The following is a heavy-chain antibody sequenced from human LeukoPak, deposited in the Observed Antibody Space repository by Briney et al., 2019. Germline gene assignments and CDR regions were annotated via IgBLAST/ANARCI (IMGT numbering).Heavy chain of an antibody. CDR2: ISWNSGTI. J-gene: IGHJ3*02. CDR3: AKDMMAIVGATTSAFDI. Sequence: GGSLRLSRAASGVTFDDYAMHWVRQAPGRGLEWVSGISWNSGTIVYADSVKGRFTISRDNAKNSLYLQMNSLRVEDTALYYCAKDMMAIVGATTSAFDIWGQGTMVTVSS. D-gene: IGHD1-26*01. CDR1: GVTFDDYA. V-gene: IGHV3-9*01.